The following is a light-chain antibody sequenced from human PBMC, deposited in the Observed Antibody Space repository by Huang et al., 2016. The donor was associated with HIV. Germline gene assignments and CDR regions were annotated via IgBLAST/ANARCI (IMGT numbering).Light chain of an antibody. CDR2: DVS. V-gene: IGKV1-39*01. J-gene: IGKJ2*01. CDR3: QQSYSAQYT. Sequence: DIQMTQSPSSLSASVGDSVAITCRASQSVSRYLNWYQQKPGKAPKLLIYDVSRLHRGVSSRFSGSGSGADFTLSITKLQPEDFATYYCQQSYSAQYTFGQGTKLEIK. CDR1: QSVSRY.